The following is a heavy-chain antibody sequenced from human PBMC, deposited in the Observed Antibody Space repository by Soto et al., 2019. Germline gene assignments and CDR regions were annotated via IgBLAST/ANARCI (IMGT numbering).Heavy chain of an antibody. V-gene: IGHV3-23*01. CDR1: GFTFSSYA. CDR2: ISGSGGSK. CDR3: AKGLSYDILTGYLHYYYYYMDV. J-gene: IGHJ6*03. Sequence: EVQLLESGGGLVQPGGSLRLSCAASGFTFSSYAMSWVRQAPGKGLEWVSAISGSGGSKYYADSVKGRFTISRDNSKNTLYLQMNSLRAEDTAVYYCAKGLSYDILTGYLHYYYYYMDVWGKGTTVTVSS. D-gene: IGHD3-9*01.